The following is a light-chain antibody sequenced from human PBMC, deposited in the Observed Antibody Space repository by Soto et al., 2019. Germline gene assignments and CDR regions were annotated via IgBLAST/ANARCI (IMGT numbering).Light chain of an antibody. V-gene: IGLV2-8*01. CDR1: SRDGGGYNY. CDR3: SSYAGSNNFV. J-gene: IGLJ1*01. Sequence: QSARTQPPSGSGSPGQSVTISCPGTSRDGGGYNYVSWYQQHPGKAPKLMIYEVSKRPSGVPDRFSGSKSGDTASLTVSGLQAEDEADYYCSSYAGSNNFVFGTGTKVTVL. CDR2: EVS.